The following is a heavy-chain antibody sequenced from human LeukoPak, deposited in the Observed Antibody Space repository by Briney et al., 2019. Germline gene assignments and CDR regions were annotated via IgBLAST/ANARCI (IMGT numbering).Heavy chain of an antibody. CDR3: AKDNRYYYDSSSFDY. Sequence: GSLRLSCAASGFTFSSYGMHWVRQAPGKGLEWVAVISYDGSNKYYADSVKGRFTISRDNSKNTLYLQMNSLRAEDTAVYYCAKDNRYYYDSSSFDYWGQGTLVTVSS. J-gene: IGHJ4*02. CDR2: ISYDGSNK. D-gene: IGHD3-22*01. V-gene: IGHV3-30*18. CDR1: GFTFSSYG.